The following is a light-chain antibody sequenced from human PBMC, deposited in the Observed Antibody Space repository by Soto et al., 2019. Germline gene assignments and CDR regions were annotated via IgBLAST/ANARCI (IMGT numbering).Light chain of an antibody. CDR2: LNSDGSH. CDR3: QTWGSGIVV. CDR1: SGHSNYA. V-gene: IGLV4-69*01. J-gene: IGLJ2*01. Sequence: QLVLTQSPSASASLGASVKLTWTLSSGHSNYAIAWHQQQSEKGPRYLMNLNSDGSHSKGDGIPDRFSGSSSGAERYLTISSLQSEDEADYYCQTWGSGIVVFGGGTKLTVL.